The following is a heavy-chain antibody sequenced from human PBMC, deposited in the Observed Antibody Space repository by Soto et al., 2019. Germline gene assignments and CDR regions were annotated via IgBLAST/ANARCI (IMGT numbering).Heavy chain of an antibody. CDR3: ARADPRHYYMDV. CDR2: VNPGSGYK. CDR1: GYVFPSYD. Sequence: QVQLVQSGAEVKKPGASVKVSCKASGYVFPSYDITWVRQAPGHGLEWMGWVNPGSGYKGYAQKFQVRVTMTRNMSISTVYMELSSLSSEDTAVYYCARADPRHYYMDVWGKGTTVTVSS. J-gene: IGHJ6*03. V-gene: IGHV1-8*01.